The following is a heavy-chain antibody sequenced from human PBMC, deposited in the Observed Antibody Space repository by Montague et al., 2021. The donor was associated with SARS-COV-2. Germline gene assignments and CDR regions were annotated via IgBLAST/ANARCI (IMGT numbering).Heavy chain of an antibody. V-gene: IGHV4-59*08. CDR3: ASQLWLRCAFDI. J-gene: IGHJ3*02. CDR1: GGSISSYY. D-gene: IGHD5-18*01. Sequence: SETRSLTCTVSGGSISSYYWSWIRQPPGKGLEWIGYIYYSGSTNYNFYLKSRVPISVDTNKYQFSLKLSSVTAADTAVYYCASQLWLRCAFDIWGQGTMVTVSS. CDR2: IYYSGST.